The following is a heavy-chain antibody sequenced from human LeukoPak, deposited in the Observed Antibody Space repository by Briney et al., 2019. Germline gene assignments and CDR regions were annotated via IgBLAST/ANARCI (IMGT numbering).Heavy chain of an antibody. Sequence: PGGSLRLSCAASGFTFSSYWMNWVRQAPGKGLVWVSRISSDGSSTAYADSVKGRFSISRDNAKNTLYLQMNSLRAEDTAVYYCARETLYDSSGYYSEGYFDYWGQGTLVTVSS. V-gene: IGHV3-74*01. D-gene: IGHD3-22*01. J-gene: IGHJ4*02. CDR1: GFTFSSYW. CDR3: ARETLYDSSGYYSEGYFDY. CDR2: ISSDGSST.